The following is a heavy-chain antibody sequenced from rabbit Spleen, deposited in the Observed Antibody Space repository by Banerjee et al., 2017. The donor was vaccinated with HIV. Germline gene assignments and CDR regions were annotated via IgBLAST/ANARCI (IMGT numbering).Heavy chain of an antibody. D-gene: IGHD8-1*01. V-gene: IGHV1S40*01. CDR1: GVSFSSSSY. Sequence: QQLVESGGDLVKPGASLTLTCTASGVSFSSSSYMCWVRQAPGKGLEWIACIDTGSSGFTYFATWAKGRFTCSKTSSTTVTLQMTSLTAADTATYFCARDGAGGSYFALWGPGTLVTVS. CDR3: ARDGAGGSYFAL. CDR2: IDTGSSGFT. J-gene: IGHJ4*01.